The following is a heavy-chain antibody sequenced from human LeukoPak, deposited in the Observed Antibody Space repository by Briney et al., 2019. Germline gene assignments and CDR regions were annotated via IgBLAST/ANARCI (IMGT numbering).Heavy chain of an antibody. CDR3: AKAMVRGSLPTDFDY. D-gene: IGHD3-10*01. V-gene: IGHV3-21*04. CDR2: ISTSNSYI. J-gene: IGHJ4*02. Sequence: GGSLRLSCGASGFTFSSYPMNWVRQAPGKGLEWVSSISTSNSYIYYADSVRGRFTISRDNSKNTLYLQMNSLRAEDTAVYYCAKAMVRGSLPTDFDYWGQGTLVTVSS. CDR1: GFTFSSYP.